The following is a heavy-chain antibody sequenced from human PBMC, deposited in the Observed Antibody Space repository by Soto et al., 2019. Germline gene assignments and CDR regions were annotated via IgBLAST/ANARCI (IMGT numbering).Heavy chain of an antibody. V-gene: IGHV3-23*01. J-gene: IGHJ4*02. CDR2: TSGGAGST. CDR1: GFTFNSSA. D-gene: IGHD6-19*01. CDR3: AKGRYRIGWYDPYFDY. Sequence: GGSLRLSCAASGFTFNSSAMSWVRQAPGKGLEWVSTTSGGAGSTYYADSVKGRFTISRDNSKNTPYLQMNSLRADDTAVYYCAKGRYRIGWYDPYFDYWGQGTLVTVSS.